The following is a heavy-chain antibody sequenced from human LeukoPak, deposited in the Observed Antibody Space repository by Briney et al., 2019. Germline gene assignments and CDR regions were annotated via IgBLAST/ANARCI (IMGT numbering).Heavy chain of an antibody. J-gene: IGHJ5*02. CDR1: GGSISSYY. CDR2: IYHSGST. CDR3: ARVGIKNIDP. Sequence: SSETLSLTCTVSGGSISSYYWSWIRQPPGKGLEWIGEIYHSGSTNYNPSLKSRVTISVDKSKNQFSLKLSSVTAADTAVYYCARVGIKNIDPWGQGTLVTVSS. D-gene: IGHD2-21*01. V-gene: IGHV4-59*12.